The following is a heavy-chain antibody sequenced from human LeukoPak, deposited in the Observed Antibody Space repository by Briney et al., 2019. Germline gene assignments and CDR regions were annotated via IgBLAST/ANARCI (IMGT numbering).Heavy chain of an antibody. Sequence: ASVKVSCKASGGTFSSYAISWVRQAPGQGLEWMGGIIPIFGTANYAQKFQGRVTITTDESTSTAYMELSSLRSGDTAVYYCARARTTKVVPAAIAGWLGFAPYYYYYYMDVWGKGTTVTVSS. J-gene: IGHJ6*03. CDR1: GGTFSSYA. D-gene: IGHD2-2*01. V-gene: IGHV1-69*05. CDR2: IIPIFGTA. CDR3: ARARTTKVVPAAIAGWLGFAPYYYYYYMDV.